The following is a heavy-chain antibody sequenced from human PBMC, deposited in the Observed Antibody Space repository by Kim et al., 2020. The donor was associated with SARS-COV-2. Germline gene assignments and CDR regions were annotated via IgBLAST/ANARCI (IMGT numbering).Heavy chain of an antibody. CDR2: ISFDESDK. Sequence: GGSLRLSCAASGFTFSNYAMHWVRQAPGKGLEWVALISFDESDKYYGDSVKGRFTISRDNSKNTLYLQMNSLRAEDTAVYYCARGRGFYDSSGYFIWGQG. D-gene: IGHD3-22*01. J-gene: IGHJ3*02. V-gene: IGHV3-33*05. CDR3: ARGRGFYDSSGYFI. CDR1: GFTFSNYA.